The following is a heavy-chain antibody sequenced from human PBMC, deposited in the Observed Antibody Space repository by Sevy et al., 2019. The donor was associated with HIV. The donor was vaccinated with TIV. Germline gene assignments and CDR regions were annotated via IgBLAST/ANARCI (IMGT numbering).Heavy chain of an antibody. CDR2: IYWNDDK. CDR3: AHTDLTGTFWYFDL. D-gene: IGHD3-16*01. CDR1: GFSLSTSGVG. J-gene: IGHJ2*01. Sequence: SGPTLVKPTQTLTLTCTFSGFSLSTSGVGVGWIRQPPGKALEWLALIYWNDDKYYSPSLKSRLTITRGTSKNHVVLTMTNMDPVDSATYFCAHTDLTGTFWYFDLWGRGTLVTVSS. V-gene: IGHV2-5*01.